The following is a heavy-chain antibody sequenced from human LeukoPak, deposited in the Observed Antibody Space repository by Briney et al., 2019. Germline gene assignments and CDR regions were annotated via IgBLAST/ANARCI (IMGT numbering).Heavy chain of an antibody. Sequence: GASVKVSCKASGYTFNGYYMHWVRQAPGQGLEWMGWISAYNGNTNYAQKLQGRVTMTTDTSTSTAYMELRSLRSDDTAVYYCARDKAGTYYGMDVWGQGTTVTVSS. D-gene: IGHD6-19*01. V-gene: IGHV1-18*04. CDR2: ISAYNGNT. J-gene: IGHJ6*02. CDR3: ARDKAGTYYGMDV. CDR1: GYTFNGYY.